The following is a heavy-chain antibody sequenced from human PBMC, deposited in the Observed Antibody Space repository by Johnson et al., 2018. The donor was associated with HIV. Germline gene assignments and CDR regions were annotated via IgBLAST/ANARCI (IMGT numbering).Heavy chain of an antibody. Sequence: QMQLVESGGGVVQPGRSLRLSCAASGFTFSSYAMHWVRQAPGKGLEWVAVISYDGTNKYYADSVKGRFTISRDNSKNTLYLQMNSLTADDTAVYYCARDKVGVSAFDIWGQGTMVTVSS. V-gene: IGHV3-30*04. CDR1: GFTFSSYA. CDR3: ARDKVGVSAFDI. D-gene: IGHD3-16*01. CDR2: ISYDGTNK. J-gene: IGHJ3*02.